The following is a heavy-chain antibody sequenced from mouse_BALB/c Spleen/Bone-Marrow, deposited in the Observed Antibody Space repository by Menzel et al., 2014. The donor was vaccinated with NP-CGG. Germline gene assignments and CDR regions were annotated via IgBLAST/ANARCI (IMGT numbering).Heavy chain of an antibody. Sequence: QVQLQQSGAELVKPGASVKLSCKASGYTFTSYYMYWVKQRPGQGLEWIGGINPSNGGTTFNEKFKSKATLTVDKSSSTAYMQLSSLTSEDSAVYYCTRGDDYDEEFAYWGQGTLVTVSA. CDR1: GYTFTSYY. CDR2: INPSNGGT. J-gene: IGHJ3*01. V-gene: IGHV1S81*02. CDR3: TRGDDYDEEFAY. D-gene: IGHD2-4*01.